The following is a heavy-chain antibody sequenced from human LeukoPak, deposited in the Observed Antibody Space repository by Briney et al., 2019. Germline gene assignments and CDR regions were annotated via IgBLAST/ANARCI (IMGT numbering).Heavy chain of an antibody. CDR1: RYTFTGYH. D-gene: IGHD2-2*01. V-gene: IGHV1-2*02. CDR2: INPNSGVT. CDR3: AKVASICQVVPAAIQPEFGMDV. J-gene: IGHJ6*02. Sequence: APVKPSCTPSRYTFTGYHMHWVRQAPGQGLEWMGWINPNSGVTVYAPKFQRRVTVTRDTSISAANTELSRLRSYDPAVSYLAKVASICQVVPAAIQPEFGMDVWGQETTVTVS.